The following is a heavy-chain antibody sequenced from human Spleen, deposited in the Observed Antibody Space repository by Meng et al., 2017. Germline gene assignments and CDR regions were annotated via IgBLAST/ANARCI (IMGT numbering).Heavy chain of an antibody. Sequence: VQLGESGGGLGKPWGSLRLSCEGYGFTFSNAYMTWVRQVPGKRLEWVGRIKSKPDGETIDYGAPVKGRFTISRDDSKNTVYLQMNSLKIEDSAVYYCTGHTDYWGQGTLVTVSS. CDR2: IKSKPDGETI. V-gene: IGHV3-15*01. J-gene: IGHJ4*02. CDR3: TGHTDY. CDR1: GFTFSNAY.